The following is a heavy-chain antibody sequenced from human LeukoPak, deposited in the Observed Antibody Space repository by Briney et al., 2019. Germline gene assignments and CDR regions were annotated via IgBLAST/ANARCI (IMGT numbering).Heavy chain of an antibody. CDR3: AKDQRMVERLRWFDP. D-gene: IGHD1-1*01. CDR2: ISGSGGST. J-gene: IGHJ5*02. CDR1: GFTFSSYA. V-gene: IGHV3-23*01. Sequence: GGSLRLSCAASGFTFSSYAMSWVSQAPGKGLEWVSAISGSGGSTYYADSVKGRFTISRDNSKNTLYLQMNSLRAEDTAVYYCAKDQRMVERLRWFDPWGQGTLVTVSS.